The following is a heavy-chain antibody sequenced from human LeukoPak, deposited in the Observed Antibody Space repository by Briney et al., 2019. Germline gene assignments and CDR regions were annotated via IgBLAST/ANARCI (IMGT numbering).Heavy chain of an antibody. V-gene: IGHV3-49*03. CDR2: IRSKAYGGTT. CDR1: GFTFGDYA. J-gene: IGHJ3*02. CDR3: TRDLITMIVVDDAFDI. Sequence: PGGSLRLSCTASGFTFGDYAMSWFRQAPGKGLEWVGFIRSKAYGGTTEYAASVKGRFTISRDDSKSIAYLQMNSLKTEDTAVYYCTRDLITMIVVDDAFDIWGQGTMVTVSS. D-gene: IGHD3-22*01.